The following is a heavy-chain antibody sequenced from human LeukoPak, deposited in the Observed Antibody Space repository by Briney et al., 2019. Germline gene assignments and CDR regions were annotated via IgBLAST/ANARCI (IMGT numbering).Heavy chain of an antibody. J-gene: IGHJ4*02. CDR3: AKTPVRRFPLYFDY. CDR1: GFAFGDYA. CDR2: IRSKEYGGTT. Sequence: GGSLRLSCTSSGFAFGDYAMTWFRQAPGKGLEWVAFIRSKEYGGTTEYAASVKDRFTISRDDSRAIAYLQMNSLRAEDTAVYYCAKTPVRRFPLYFDYWGQGTLVTVSS. D-gene: IGHD3-3*01. V-gene: IGHV3-49*03.